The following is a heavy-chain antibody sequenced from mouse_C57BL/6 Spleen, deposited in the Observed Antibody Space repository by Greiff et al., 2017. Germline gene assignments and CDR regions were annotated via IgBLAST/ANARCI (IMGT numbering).Heavy chain of an antibody. D-gene: IGHD1-1*01. Sequence: VKLQESGAELVRPGASVTLSCKASGYTFTDYEMHWVKQTPVHGLEWIGAIDPETGGTAYNQKFKGKAILTADKSSCTAYMELRCLTSEDSAVYYCTRRDYGSSHDYWGQGTTLTVSS. CDR3: TRRDYGSSHDY. J-gene: IGHJ2*01. CDR2: IDPETGGT. V-gene: IGHV1-15*01. CDR1: GYTFTDYE.